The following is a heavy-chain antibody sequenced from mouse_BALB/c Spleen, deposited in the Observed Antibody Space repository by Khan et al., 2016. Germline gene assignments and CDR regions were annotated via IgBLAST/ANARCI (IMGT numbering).Heavy chain of an antibody. CDR2: IRLKSNNYAT. CDR3: TRDYFDY. V-gene: IGHV6-6*02. J-gene: IGHJ2*01. CDR1: GFTFSNYW. Sequence: EVKLEESGGGLVQPGGSMKLSCVASGFTFSNYWMNWVRQSPEKGLEWVAEIRLKSNNYATHYAESVKGRFTISRDDSKSSVYLQMNNLRAEDTGIYYCTRDYFDYWCQGTTLTVSS.